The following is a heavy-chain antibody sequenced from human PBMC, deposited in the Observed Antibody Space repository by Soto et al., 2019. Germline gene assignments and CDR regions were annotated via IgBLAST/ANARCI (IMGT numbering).Heavy chain of an antibody. J-gene: IGHJ5*02. CDR1: GFSISNYG. CDR2: IWFDGRNI. CDR3: ARTGGSGSNNWFDP. V-gene: IGHV3-33*01. D-gene: IGHD3-10*01. Sequence: GGSLRLSCVASGFSISNYGMHWVRQTPGRGLEWVAVIWFDGRNIAYRESVKGRFTVSRDNAQNSLYLQMNSLRDEDTAVYYCARTGGSGSNNWFDPWGQGTLVTVSS.